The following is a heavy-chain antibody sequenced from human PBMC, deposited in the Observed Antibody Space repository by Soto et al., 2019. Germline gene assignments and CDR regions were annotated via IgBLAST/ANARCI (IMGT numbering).Heavy chain of an antibody. CDR1: GGFVTSGSYY. Sequence: QVHLQQWGAGLLKPSETLSLTCAVYGGFVTSGSYYWSWIRQPPVKGLEWIGEMSHSGGTHFNPPLKSRVTISVDTSKNQFTLKMSSVTAADTALYYCARVERGTATSVVDAFDIWGPGTMVTVSS. CDR3: ARVERGTATSVVDAFDI. V-gene: IGHV4-34*01. J-gene: IGHJ3*02. D-gene: IGHD2-21*02. CDR2: MSHSGGT.